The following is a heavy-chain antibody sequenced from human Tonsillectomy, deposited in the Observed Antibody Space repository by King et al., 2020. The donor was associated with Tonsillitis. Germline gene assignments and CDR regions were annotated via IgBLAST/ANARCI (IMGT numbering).Heavy chain of an antibody. J-gene: IGHJ4*02. D-gene: IGHD6-13*01. Sequence: EVQLVESGGGLVQPGGSLRLSCAASGFTFSDHYMDWVRQAPGKGLEWVGRIRRRVNSSSTEYAASVKGRFTISRDDSRNSMYLQMNSLQTEDSAVYYCARVGIAMFWPLDYWGQGTLVTVSS. CDR3: ARVGIAMFWPLDY. CDR1: GFTFSDHY. CDR2: IRRRVNSSST. V-gene: IGHV3-72*01.